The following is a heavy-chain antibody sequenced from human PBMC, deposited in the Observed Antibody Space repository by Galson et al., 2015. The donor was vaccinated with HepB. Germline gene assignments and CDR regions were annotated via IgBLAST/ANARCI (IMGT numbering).Heavy chain of an antibody. CDR2: IDPSDSYT. V-gene: IGHV5-10-1*01. CDR1: GYSLTSYW. J-gene: IGHJ3*02. D-gene: IGHD3-22*01. Sequence: QSGAEVKKPGESLRISCKGSGYSLTSYWISWVRQMPGKGLEWMGRIDPSDSYTNYSPSFQGHVTISADKSISTAYLQWSSLKASDTAMYYCGVDSSGDWAPLEAFDIWGQGTMVTVSS. CDR3: GVDSSGDWAPLEAFDI.